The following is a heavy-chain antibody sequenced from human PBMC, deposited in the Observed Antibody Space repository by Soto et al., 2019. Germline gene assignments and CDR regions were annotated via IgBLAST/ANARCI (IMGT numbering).Heavy chain of an antibody. Sequence: QVQLVESGGGVVQPGRSLRLSCVGSGFTFWHYGMHWVRQAPGKGLEWVAVIWSDGNKEYYADSVKGRFAISRYNSKDTLYLEMNSLRVEDTAVYFCARDLNGGWFHMDVWGQGTTVSVYS. D-gene: IGHD6-19*01. J-gene: IGHJ6*02. CDR3: ARDLNGGWFHMDV. V-gene: IGHV3-33*01. CDR2: IWSDGNKE. CDR1: GFTFWHYG.